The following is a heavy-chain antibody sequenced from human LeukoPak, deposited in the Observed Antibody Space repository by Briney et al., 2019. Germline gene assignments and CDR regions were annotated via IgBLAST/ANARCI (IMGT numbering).Heavy chain of an antibody. V-gene: IGHV4-34*01. Sequence: SETLSLTCAVYGGSFSGYYWSWIRQPPGKGLEWIGEINHSGSTNYNPSLKSRVTISVDTSKNQFSLKLSSVTAADTAVYYCARGCRRIAAAGIIGANWFDPWGQGTLVTVSS. CDR3: ARGCRRIAAAGIIGANWFDP. CDR2: INHSGST. D-gene: IGHD6-13*01. CDR1: GGSFSGYY. J-gene: IGHJ5*02.